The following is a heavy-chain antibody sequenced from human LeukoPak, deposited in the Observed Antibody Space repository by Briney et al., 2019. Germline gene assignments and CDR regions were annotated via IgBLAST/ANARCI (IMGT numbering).Heavy chain of an antibody. CDR3: ARDAQGSSSWYGDY. V-gene: IGHV3-33*01. CDR2: IWYDGSKK. Sequence: GGSLRLSCAMSGFTFSSNGMLWARQAPGKGLEWVAVIWYDGSKKYYTDSAKGRFTISRDNSKNTLYLQMNSLRAEDTAVYYCARDAQGSSSWYGDYWGQGTLVTVSS. D-gene: IGHD6-13*01. J-gene: IGHJ4*02. CDR1: GFTFSSNG.